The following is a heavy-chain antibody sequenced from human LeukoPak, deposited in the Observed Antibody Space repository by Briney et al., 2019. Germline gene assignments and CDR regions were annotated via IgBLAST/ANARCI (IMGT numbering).Heavy chain of an antibody. V-gene: IGHV3-30*03. Sequence: GGSLRLSCAASGFTFSNYGMNWVRQAPGKGLEWVAVISYDGSNKYYADSVKGRFTISRDNSKNTLYLQMNSLRAEDTAVYYCARDPVDTAMVSSFDYWGQGTLVTVSS. CDR2: ISYDGSNK. CDR3: ARDPVDTAMVSSFDY. J-gene: IGHJ4*02. CDR1: GFTFSNYG. D-gene: IGHD5-18*01.